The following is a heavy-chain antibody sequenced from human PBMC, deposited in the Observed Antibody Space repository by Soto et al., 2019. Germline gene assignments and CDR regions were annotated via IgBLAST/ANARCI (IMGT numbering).Heavy chain of an antibody. CDR1: GGSISSGGYY. J-gene: IGHJ6*02. CDR3: ARGWGNWHFPPYYGMDV. D-gene: IGHD1-7*01. V-gene: IGHV4-31*03. Sequence: QVQLQESGPGLVKPSQTLSLTCTVSGGSISSGGYYWSWIRQHPGKGLEWIGYIYYSGSTYYNPSLKSRVTISVDTSKNQFSLKLSSVTAADTAVYYCARGWGNWHFPPYYGMDVWGQGTTVTVSS. CDR2: IYYSGST.